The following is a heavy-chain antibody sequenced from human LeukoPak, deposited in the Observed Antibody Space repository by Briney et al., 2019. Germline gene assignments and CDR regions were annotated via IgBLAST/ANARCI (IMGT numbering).Heavy chain of an antibody. Sequence: PSETLSLTCSVSGVSFSSSGYYWGWIGQPPGKGLEGIVRVYYSGSISYNPSLNSRVTISVDTSKSQFSLNLTSVTAADTAVYYCARLGSAVVRGVIIKYWGQGTLVTVSS. CDR2: VYYSGSI. J-gene: IGHJ4*02. CDR1: GVSFSSSGYY. V-gene: IGHV4-39*01. D-gene: IGHD3-10*01. CDR3: ARLGSAVVRGVIIKY.